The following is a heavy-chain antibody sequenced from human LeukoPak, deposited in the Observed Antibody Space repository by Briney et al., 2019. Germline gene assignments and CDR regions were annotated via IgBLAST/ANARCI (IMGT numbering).Heavy chain of an antibody. Sequence: GGSLRLSCAASGFTVSSKYMSWVRQAPGKGLEWVSVIYSGGDTYYADSVKGRFTISRDNSKNMIYLEMSSLKAEDTAVYYCARGGTYYYYGMDVWGQGTTVTVSS. CDR1: GFTVSSKY. CDR3: ARGGTYYYYGMDV. CDR2: IYSGGDT. J-gene: IGHJ6*02. V-gene: IGHV3-66*01.